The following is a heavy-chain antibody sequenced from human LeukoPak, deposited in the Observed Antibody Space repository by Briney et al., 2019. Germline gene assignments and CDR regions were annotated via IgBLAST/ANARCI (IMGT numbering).Heavy chain of an antibody. CDR1: GGSISSHY. Sequence: SETLSLTCTVSGGSISSHYWSWIRQPPGKALEWIGYIYYSGNTNYNPSLKSRVTISVDTSKNQFSLKLSSVTAADTAVYYCARRQWELSLDLWGRGTLVTVSS. D-gene: IGHD1-26*01. CDR3: ARRQWELSLDL. J-gene: IGHJ2*01. V-gene: IGHV4-59*11. CDR2: IYYSGNT.